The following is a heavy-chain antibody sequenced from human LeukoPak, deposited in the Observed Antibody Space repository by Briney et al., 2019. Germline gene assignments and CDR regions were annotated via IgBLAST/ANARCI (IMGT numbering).Heavy chain of an antibody. CDR3: AKDHPHGWLQNPIGDY. CDR1: GFTFSSYG. Sequence: PGGSLRLSCAASGFTFSSYGMHWVRQAPGKGLEWVAVISYDGSNKYYADSVKGRFTISRDNSKNTLYLQMNSLRAEDTAVYYCAKDHPHGWLQNPIGDYWGQGTLVTVSS. CDR2: ISYDGSNK. V-gene: IGHV3-30*18. D-gene: IGHD5-24*01. J-gene: IGHJ4*02.